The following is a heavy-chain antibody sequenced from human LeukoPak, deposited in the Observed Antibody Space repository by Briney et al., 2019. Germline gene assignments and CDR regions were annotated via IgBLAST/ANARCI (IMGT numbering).Heavy chain of an antibody. J-gene: IGHJ4*02. CDR1: GGSISSYY. V-gene: IGHV4-59*01. CDR3: ARDPSGTTRDY. Sequence: SETLSLTCTVFGGSISSYYWSWIRQPPGKGLEWIGYISYSGSTNFNPSLKSRVTISVDTSKNQFSLKLSSVTAADTAVYYCARDPSGTTRDYWGQGTLVTVSS. D-gene: IGHD1-26*01. CDR2: ISYSGST.